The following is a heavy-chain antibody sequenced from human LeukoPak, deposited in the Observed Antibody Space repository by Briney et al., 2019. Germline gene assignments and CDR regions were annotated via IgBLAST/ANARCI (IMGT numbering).Heavy chain of an antibody. D-gene: IGHD2-2*02. CDR1: RFPFSRYR. CDR3: ARGGYCTSANCYTYSYYMDV. CDR2: IKQDESEK. Sequence: GGSLRLSCAASRFPFSRYRMNWVRPAPGKGLEWVANIKQDESEKYYVDSVKGRFTISRDNAKNSLYLQMNNLRAEDTAVYYCARGGYCTSANCYTYSYYMDVWGKGTTVTVSS. J-gene: IGHJ6*03. V-gene: IGHV3-7*01.